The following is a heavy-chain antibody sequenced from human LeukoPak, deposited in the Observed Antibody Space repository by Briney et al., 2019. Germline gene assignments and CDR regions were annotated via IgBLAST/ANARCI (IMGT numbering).Heavy chain of an antibody. V-gene: IGHV1-46*01. J-gene: IGHJ5*02. D-gene: IGHD3-16*01. CDR1: GYTSGTHW. CDR2: INPSGDFR. Sequence: ASVKVSCKASGYTSGTHWMHWVRQAPGQGLEWMGIINPSGDFRSYAQKFKGRVTVTRDMSTRTVYMELSELRPDDTAVYYCARDFSGEWEQVTGWWLDPWGQGTLVIVSS. CDR3: ARDFSGEWEQVTGWWLDP.